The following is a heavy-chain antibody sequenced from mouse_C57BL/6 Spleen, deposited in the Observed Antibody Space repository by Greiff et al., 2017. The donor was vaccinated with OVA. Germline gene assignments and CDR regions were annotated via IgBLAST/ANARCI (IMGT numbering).Heavy chain of an antibody. CDR2: INPNNGGT. Sequence: EVQLQQSGPELVKPGASVKMSCKASGYTFTDYNMHWVKQSHGKSLEWIGYINPNNGGTSYNQKFKGKATLTVNKSSSTAYMELRSLTSEDSAVYYCARGGYDGYYPVAYWGQGTLVTVSA. CDR1: GYTFTDYN. J-gene: IGHJ3*01. V-gene: IGHV1-22*01. D-gene: IGHD2-3*01. CDR3: ARGGYDGYYPVAY.